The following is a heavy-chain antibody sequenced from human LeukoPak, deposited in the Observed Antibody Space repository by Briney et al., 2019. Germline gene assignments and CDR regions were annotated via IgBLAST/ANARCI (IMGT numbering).Heavy chain of an antibody. Sequence: GGSLRLSCAASGFTFSSYAMSWVRQAPGKGLEWVSAISGSGGSTYYADSVKGRFTISRDSSKNTLYLQMNSLRAEDTAVYYCAKNELLIIGAFDIWGQGTMVTVSS. V-gene: IGHV3-23*01. D-gene: IGHD3-10*01. J-gene: IGHJ3*02. CDR3: AKNELLIIGAFDI. CDR1: GFTFSSYA. CDR2: ISGSGGST.